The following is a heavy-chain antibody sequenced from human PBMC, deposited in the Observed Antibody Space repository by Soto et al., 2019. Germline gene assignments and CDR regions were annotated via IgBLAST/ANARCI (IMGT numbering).Heavy chain of an antibody. V-gene: IGHV3-30-3*01. Sequence: PGGSLRLSCAASGFTFSSYAMHWVRQAPGKGLEWVAVISYDGSNKYYADSVKGRFTISRDNSKNTLYLQMNSLRAEDTALYYCARGPSSGWYGLDYWGQGTLVTVSS. J-gene: IGHJ4*02. D-gene: IGHD6-19*01. CDR1: GFTFSSYA. CDR2: ISYDGSNK. CDR3: ARGPSSGWYGLDY.